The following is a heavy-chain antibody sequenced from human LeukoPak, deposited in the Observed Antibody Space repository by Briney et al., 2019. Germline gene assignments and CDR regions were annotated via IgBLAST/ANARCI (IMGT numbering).Heavy chain of an antibody. D-gene: IGHD1-1*01. V-gene: IGHV4-4*07. CDR1: GGSISNYY. CDR2: IYTSGST. J-gene: IGHJ3*02. Sequence: SETLSLICTVSGGSISNYYWSWIRQPAGKGLEWIGRIYTSGSTNYNPSLKSRVTMSVDTSKNQFSLKLSSVTAADTAVYYCARDFSLGGPGNAFDIWGQGTMVTVSS. CDR3: ARDFSLGGPGNAFDI.